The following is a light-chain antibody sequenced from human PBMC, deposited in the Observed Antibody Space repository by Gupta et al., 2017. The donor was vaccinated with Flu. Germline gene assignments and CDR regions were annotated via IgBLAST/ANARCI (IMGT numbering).Light chain of an antibody. V-gene: IGLV2-14*01. CDR1: SSDVGGYDY. CDR3: SSYTSSSTLV. J-gene: IGLJ3*02. CDR2: EVT. Sequence: QSALTQPASVSGSPGQSITLSCTGASSDVGGYDYVSWYQPHTGKAPKLIIYEVTNRPSGISNRFSGSKSGNTASLTISGLQAEDEADYYCSSYTSSSTLVFGGGTKLTVL.